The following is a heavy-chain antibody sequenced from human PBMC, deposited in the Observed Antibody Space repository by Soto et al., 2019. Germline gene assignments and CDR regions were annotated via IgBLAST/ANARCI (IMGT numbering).Heavy chain of an antibody. D-gene: IGHD7-27*01. J-gene: IGHJ4*02. CDR2: IYYNGNT. Sequence: PSETLSLTCCVSGGSIGNHYGSWIRQHPGKGLEWIGYIYYNGNTNYNPSLKSRVTMSVDTSRNQISLKLTTVTAADTAVYYCTRANWYSEYWGQGTLVTVSS. V-gene: IGHV4-59*11. CDR3: TRANWYSEY. CDR1: GGSIGNHY.